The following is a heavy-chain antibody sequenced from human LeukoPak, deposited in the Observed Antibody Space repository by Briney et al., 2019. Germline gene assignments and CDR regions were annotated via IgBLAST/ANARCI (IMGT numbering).Heavy chain of an antibody. V-gene: IGHV3-21*01. D-gene: IGHD3-22*01. CDR3: ARDPFTSGDYYDSSGYSGY. CDR2: ISSSSSYI. Sequence: GGSLRLSCAASGFTFSSYSMNWVRHAPGKGLEWVSSISSSSSYIYYADSVKGRFTISRDNAKNSLYLQMNSLRAEDTAVYYCARDPFTSGDYYDSSGYSGYWGQGTLVTVSS. CDR1: GFTFSSYS. J-gene: IGHJ4*02.